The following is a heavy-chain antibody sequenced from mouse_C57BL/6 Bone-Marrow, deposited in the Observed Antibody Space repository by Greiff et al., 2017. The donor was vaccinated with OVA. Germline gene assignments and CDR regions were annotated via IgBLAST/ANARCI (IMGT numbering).Heavy chain of an antibody. CDR3: ASSYGFYAMDY. V-gene: IGHV14-2*01. J-gene: IGHJ4*01. Sequence: EVKLQESGAELVKPGASVKLSCTASGFNIQDYYMHWVKQRPDQGLEWIGRIAPEDGDTKYAPKFQGNATITADTSSTTADLQLSSLTSEDTAVYYCASSYGFYAMDYWGQGTSVTVSS. D-gene: IGHD1-1*02. CDR1: GFNIQDYY. CDR2: IAPEDGDT.